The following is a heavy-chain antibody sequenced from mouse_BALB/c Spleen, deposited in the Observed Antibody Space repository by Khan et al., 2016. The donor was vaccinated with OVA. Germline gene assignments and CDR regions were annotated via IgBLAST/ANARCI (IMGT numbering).Heavy chain of an antibody. V-gene: IGHV5-17*02. Sequence: EVQLVESGGGLVQPGGSRKLSCAASGFTFSSFGMHWVRQAPDKGLEWVANISSDSVTIYYADTVKGRFTISRDIPKNTLFLQMTSLRSEDTAMYYCASSLYWSWFASWGQGTLVTVSA. CDR1: GFTFSSFG. J-gene: IGHJ3*01. D-gene: IGHD1-1*01. CDR3: ASSLYWSWFAS. CDR2: ISSDSVTI.